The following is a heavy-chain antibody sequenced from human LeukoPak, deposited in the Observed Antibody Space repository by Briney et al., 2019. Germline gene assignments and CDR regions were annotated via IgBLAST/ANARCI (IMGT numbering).Heavy chain of an antibody. J-gene: IGHJ5*02. CDR3: AREGYCSSTSCLNWFDP. D-gene: IGHD2-2*01. CDR2: IIPIFGTA. CDR1: GGTFSHYA. V-gene: IGHV1-69*13. Sequence: SVKVSCKASGGTFSHYAFSWVRQAPGQGLEWMGGIIPIFGTAKYAQNFQGRATITADESTSTAYMELSSLRSEDTAVYYCAREGYCSSTSCLNWFDPWGQGTLVTVSS.